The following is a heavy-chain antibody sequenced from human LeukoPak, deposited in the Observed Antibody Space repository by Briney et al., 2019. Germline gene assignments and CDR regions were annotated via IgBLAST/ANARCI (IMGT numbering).Heavy chain of an antibody. CDR1: GYTFTSYA. CDR2: INTNTGNP. V-gene: IGHV7-4-1*02. D-gene: IGHD6-13*01. CDR3: ARRYSSSWYAPLDY. Sequence: ASVKVSCKASGYTFTSYAMNWVRQTPGQGLEWMGWINTNTGNPTYAQGFTGRFVFSLDTSVSTAYLQISSLKAEDTAVYYCARRYSSSWYAPLDYWGQGTLVTVSS. J-gene: IGHJ4*02.